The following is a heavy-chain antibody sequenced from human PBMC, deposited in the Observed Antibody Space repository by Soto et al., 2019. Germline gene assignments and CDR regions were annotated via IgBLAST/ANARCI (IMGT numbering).Heavy chain of an antibody. Sequence: QVQLQESGPGLVKTSETLSLTCTVSGGSVSSGPYHWNWVRQPPGKGLEWIGHISYSGTANYNPSLRGRVTMATDTSMNLFSLRLTSVTAADPAVYYCMRSHGAYWGQGALVTVSP. CDR3: MRSHGAY. CDR2: ISYSGTA. V-gene: IGHV4-61*01. D-gene: IGHD2-8*01. J-gene: IGHJ4*02. CDR1: GGSVSSGPYH.